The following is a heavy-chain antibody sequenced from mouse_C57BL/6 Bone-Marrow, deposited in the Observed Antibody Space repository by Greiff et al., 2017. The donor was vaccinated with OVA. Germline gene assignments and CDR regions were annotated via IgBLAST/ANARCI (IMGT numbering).Heavy chain of an antibody. Sequence: EVKLVESGGDLVKPGGSLKLSCAASGFTFSSYGMSWVRQTPDKRLEWVATISSGGSYTYYPDSVKGRFTISRDNAKNTLYLQMSSLKSEDTAMYYCANPRTAQAPFAYWGRGTLITVSA. J-gene: IGHJ3*01. CDR1: GFTFSSYG. V-gene: IGHV5-6*01. D-gene: IGHD3-2*02. CDR2: ISSGGSYT. CDR3: ANPRTAQAPFAY.